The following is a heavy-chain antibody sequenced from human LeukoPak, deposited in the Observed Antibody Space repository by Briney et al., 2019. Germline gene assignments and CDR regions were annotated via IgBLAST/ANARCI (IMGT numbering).Heavy chain of an antibody. CDR3: ARGPYGSGSYYRKVVAYYFDY. Sequence: SETLSLTXAVYGGSFSGYYWSWIRQPPGKGLEWIGEINHSGSTNYNPSLKSRVTISVDTSKNQFSLKLSSVTAADTAVYYCARGPYGSGSYYRKVVAYYFDYWGQGTLVTVSS. CDR1: GGSFSGYY. D-gene: IGHD3-10*01. CDR2: INHSGST. V-gene: IGHV4-34*01. J-gene: IGHJ4*02.